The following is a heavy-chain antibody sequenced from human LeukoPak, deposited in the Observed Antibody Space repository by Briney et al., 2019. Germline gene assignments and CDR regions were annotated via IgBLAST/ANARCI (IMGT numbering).Heavy chain of an antibody. D-gene: IGHD3-22*01. CDR1: GFNVNNNF. CDR3: ARHVVAVGFDY. CDR2: IYSGGTT. J-gene: IGHJ4*02. V-gene: IGHV3-66*04. Sequence: QSGGSLRLSCAASGFNVNNNFMSWVRQAPGKGLEWVSVIYSGGTTYYADSVKGRFTISRDNSKNTLSLQMNSLRAEDTAVYYCARHVVAVGFDYWGQGTLVTVSS.